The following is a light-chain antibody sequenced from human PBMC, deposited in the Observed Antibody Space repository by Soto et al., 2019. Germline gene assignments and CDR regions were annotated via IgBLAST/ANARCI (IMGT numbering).Light chain of an antibody. CDR3: AYYGTSPKFI. J-gene: IGKJ3*01. Sequence: EIVLTQSPATLSLSPGDGATLSCRASQRITRNFLAWYQQKPGQAPRLLVYGASGRATGIPDRFSGSGSETDFTLTISRLEPEDFAVYYCAYYGTSPKFIFGPGTKVDI. V-gene: IGKV3-20*01. CDR2: GAS. CDR1: QRITRNF.